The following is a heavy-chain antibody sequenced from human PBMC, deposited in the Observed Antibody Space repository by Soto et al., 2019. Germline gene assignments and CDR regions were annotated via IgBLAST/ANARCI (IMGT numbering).Heavy chain of an antibody. J-gene: IGHJ4*02. D-gene: IGHD6-6*01. Sequence: GGSLRLSCAASGFTFSGSAMHWVRQASGKGLEWVGRIRSKANSYATAYAASVKGRFTISRDDSKNTAYLQMNSLKTEDTAVYYCARVPRIAARKYFDYWGQGTLVTVSS. CDR1: GFTFSGSA. CDR2: IRSKANSYAT. V-gene: IGHV3-73*01. CDR3: ARVPRIAARKYFDY.